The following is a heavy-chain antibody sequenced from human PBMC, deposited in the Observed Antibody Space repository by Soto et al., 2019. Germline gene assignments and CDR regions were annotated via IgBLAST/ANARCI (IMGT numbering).Heavy chain of an antibody. CDR3: ARLNYYDSGSCFDF. V-gene: IGHV4-39*02. Sequence: PSETLSLTCVVSGGSLSSSHWWCGILQSQGKGLEWIGSVSYIGSAHYNPSLKSRITMSVDTSKNHFSLKLSSVTAADTAVYYCARLNYYDSGSCFDFWGQGSLVTVSS. J-gene: IGHJ4*02. D-gene: IGHD3-10*01. CDR2: VSYIGSA. CDR1: GGSLSSSHW.